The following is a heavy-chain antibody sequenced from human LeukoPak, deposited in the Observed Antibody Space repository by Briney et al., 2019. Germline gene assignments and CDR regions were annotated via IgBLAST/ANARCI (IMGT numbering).Heavy chain of an antibody. CDR1: GFTVSSNY. V-gene: IGHV3-74*01. D-gene: IGHD3/OR15-3a*01. CDR2: IESDGSST. CDR3: ARDRDWLPLDY. Sequence: GGSLRLSCAASGFTVSSNYMSWVRQAPGKGLVWVSRIESDGSSTTYADSVKGRFTISRDNAKNTLYLQMNSLRAEDTAVYYCARDRDWLPLDYWGQGILVTVSS. J-gene: IGHJ4*02.